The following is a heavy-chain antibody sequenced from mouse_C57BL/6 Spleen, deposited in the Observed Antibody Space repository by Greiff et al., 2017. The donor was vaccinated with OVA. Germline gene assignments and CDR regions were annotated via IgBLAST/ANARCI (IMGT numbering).Heavy chain of an antibody. J-gene: IGHJ2*01. V-gene: IGHV1-15*01. CDR1: GYTFTDYE. D-gene: IGHD1-1*01. CDR3: TSLLLRSYYFDY. Sequence: VQLQQSGAELVRPGASVTLSCKASGYTFTDYEMHWVKQTPVHGLEWIGAIDPETGGTAYNQKFKGKAILTADKSSSTAYMELRSLTSEDSAVYYCTSLLLRSYYFDYWGQGTTLTVSS. CDR2: IDPETGGT.